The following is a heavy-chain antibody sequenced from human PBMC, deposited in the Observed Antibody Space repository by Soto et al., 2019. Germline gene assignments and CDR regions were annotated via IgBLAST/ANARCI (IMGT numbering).Heavy chain of an antibody. V-gene: IGHV3-30*18. J-gene: IGHJ6*03. CDR3: AKDLKPGSLLSFGGVAHYLDV. D-gene: IGHD3-10*01. CDR2: MSYDGSRK. Sequence: QVQLVESGGGVVQPGRSLRLSCVASGFSFSSYDMNWVRQAPGTGLEWVALMSYDGSRKYYADSVRGRFTISRDNSKNTLYLQMDHLRPEDTDIYNSAKDLKPGSLLSFGGVAHYLDVWGRGTTVSVSS. CDR1: GFSFSSYD.